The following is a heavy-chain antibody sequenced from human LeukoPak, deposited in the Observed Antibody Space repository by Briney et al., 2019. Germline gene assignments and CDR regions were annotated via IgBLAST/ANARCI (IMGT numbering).Heavy chain of an antibody. CDR2: IYTSGST. CDR3: AGGTVLLWFGELLPDAFDI. V-gene: IGHV4-61*02. Sequence: SETLSLTCTVSGGSISSGSHYWSWIRQPAGKGLEWIGRIYTSGSTNYNPSLKGRVTISVDTSKNQFSLRLSSVTAADTAVYYCAGGTVLLWFGELLPDAFDIWGQGTTVTVSS. J-gene: IGHJ3*02. CDR1: GGSISSGSHY. D-gene: IGHD3-10*01.